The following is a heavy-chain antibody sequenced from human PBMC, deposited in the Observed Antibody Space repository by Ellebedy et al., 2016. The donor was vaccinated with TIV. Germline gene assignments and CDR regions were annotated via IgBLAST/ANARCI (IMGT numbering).Heavy chain of an antibody. CDR2: IKHDGSKR. J-gene: IGHJ4*02. Sequence: GESLKISCAASGFTFSSYWMSWVRQAPGKGLEWVANIKHDGSKRFYVDSVKGRITISRDNAKNSLYLQMNNLRAEDTAVYYCARDREIAVADFVYWGQGTLVTVSS. CDR1: GFTFSSYW. D-gene: IGHD6-19*01. V-gene: IGHV3-7*01. CDR3: ARDREIAVADFVY.